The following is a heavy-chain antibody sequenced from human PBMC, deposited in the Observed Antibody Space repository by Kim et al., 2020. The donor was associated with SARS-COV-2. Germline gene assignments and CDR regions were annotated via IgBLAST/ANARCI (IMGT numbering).Heavy chain of an antibody. Sequence: SVKVSCKASGGTFSSYAISWVRQAPGQGLEWMGGIIPIFGTANYAQKFQGRVTITADESTSTAYMELSSLRSEDTAVYYCARGDGTMVRDYWFDPWGQGTLVTVSS. CDR2: IIPIFGTA. D-gene: IGHD3-10*01. V-gene: IGHV1-69*13. CDR3: ARGDGTMVRDYWFDP. J-gene: IGHJ5*02. CDR1: GGTFSSYA.